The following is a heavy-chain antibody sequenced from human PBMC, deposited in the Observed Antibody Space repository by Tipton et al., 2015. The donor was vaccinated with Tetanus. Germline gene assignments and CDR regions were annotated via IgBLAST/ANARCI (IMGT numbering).Heavy chain of an antibody. J-gene: IGHJ6*02. D-gene: IGHD6-19*01. V-gene: IGHV3-74*01. CDR3: ARGPPVWQWLEDYYYYGMDV. CDR1: GFTFSSYW. Sequence: SLRLSCAASGFTFSSYWMHWVRQAPGKGLVWVSRINSDGSSTSYADSVKGRFTISRDNAKNTLYLQMNSLRAEDTAVYYCARGPPVWQWLEDYYYYGMDVWGQGTTVTVSS. CDR2: INSDGSST.